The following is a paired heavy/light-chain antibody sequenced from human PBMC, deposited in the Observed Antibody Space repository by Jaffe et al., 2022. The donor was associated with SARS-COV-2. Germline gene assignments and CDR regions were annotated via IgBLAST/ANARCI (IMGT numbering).Light chain of an antibody. V-gene: IGLV2-14*01. Sequence: QSALTQPASVSGSPGQSITMSCTGTSSDVGDYNLVSWYQQYPGKAPKLMIYEVRNRPSGVSNRFSGSKSGNTASLTISRLQAEDEADYYCSSYRSSSTPHVVLGGGTKLTVL. CDR2: EVR. CDR1: SSDVGDYNL. J-gene: IGLJ2*01. CDR3: SSYRSSSTPHVV.
Heavy chain of an antibody. CDR2: TSYDGSDK. J-gene: IGHJ4*02. D-gene: IGHD2-15*01. CDR1: GFTFSSYG. V-gene: IGHV3-30*18. CDR3: AKDPGHCSGGSCYSHFEY. Sequence: QVQLVESGGGVVQPGRSLTLSCAASGFTFSSYGMHWFRQAPGKGLEWVAVTSYDGSDKYYADSVKGRFTISRDNSKNTLYLQMNSLRVEDTAVYYCAKDPGHCSGGSCYSHFEYWGQGTLVTVSS.